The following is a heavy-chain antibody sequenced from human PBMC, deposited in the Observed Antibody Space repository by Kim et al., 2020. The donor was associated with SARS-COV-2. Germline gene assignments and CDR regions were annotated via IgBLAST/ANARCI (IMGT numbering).Heavy chain of an antibody. Sequence: GGSLRLSCAASGFTFSSYGMHWVRQAPGKGLEWVAVISYDGSNKYYADSVKGRFTISRDNSKNTLYLQMNSLRAEDTAVYYCAKTSFGWLGPFDYWGQGTLVTVSS. V-gene: IGHV3-30*18. CDR3: AKTSFGWLGPFDY. CDR1: GFTFSSYG. D-gene: IGHD6-19*01. CDR2: ISYDGSNK. J-gene: IGHJ4*02.